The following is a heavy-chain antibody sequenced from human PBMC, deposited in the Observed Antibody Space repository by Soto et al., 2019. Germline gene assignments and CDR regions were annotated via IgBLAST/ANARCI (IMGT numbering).Heavy chain of an antibody. CDR1: GGTFSSYA. V-gene: IGHV1-69*13. J-gene: IGHJ4*02. CDR3: AAPGRGYSYGPLFDY. CDR2: IIPIFGTA. Sequence: ASVKVSCKASGGTFSSYAISWVRQAPGQGLEWMGGIIPIFGTANYAQKFQGRVTITADESTSTAYMELSSLRSEDTAVYYCAAPGRGYSYGPLFDYWGQGTLVTVSS. D-gene: IGHD5-18*01.